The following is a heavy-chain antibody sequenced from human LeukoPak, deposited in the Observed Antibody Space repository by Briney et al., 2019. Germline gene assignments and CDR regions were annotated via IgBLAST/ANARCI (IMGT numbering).Heavy chain of an antibody. V-gene: IGHV3-23*01. CDR1: GFAFSDSA. Sequence: GVSLTLSCVAPGFAFSDSAMSWVRLTAGKGLEWVSLSRADDYSTYYADSVKGRFTISRDNSKNTMYLQMNSLRAEDTAIYYCASRPSNTWAGPLDFWGQGTLVTVSS. D-gene: IGHD6-13*01. CDR2: SRADDYST. J-gene: IGHJ4*02. CDR3: ASRPSNTWAGPLDF.